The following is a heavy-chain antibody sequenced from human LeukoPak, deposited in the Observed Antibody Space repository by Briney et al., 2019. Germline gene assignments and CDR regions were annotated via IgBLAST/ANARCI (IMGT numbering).Heavy chain of an antibody. CDR2: IKQDGSEK. CDR1: GFTFSSYW. J-gene: IGHJ5*02. Sequence: GGSLRLSCAASGFTFSSYWMSWVRQAPGKGLEWVANIKQDGSEKYYVDSVKGRFTISRDNAKNSLYLQMNSLRAEDTAVYYCARVGCSGGSCYSGRGPFDPWGQGTLVTVPS. CDR3: ARVGCSGGSCYSGRGPFDP. V-gene: IGHV3-7*01. D-gene: IGHD2-15*01.